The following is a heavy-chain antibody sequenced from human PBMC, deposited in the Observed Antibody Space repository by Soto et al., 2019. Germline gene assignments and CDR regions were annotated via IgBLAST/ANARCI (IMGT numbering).Heavy chain of an antibody. J-gene: IGHJ5*02. V-gene: IGHV4-61*01. CDR1: GGSVSSGSYY. CDR2: IYYSGST. Sequence: SETLSLTCTVSGGSVSSGSYYWSWIRQPPGEGLEWIGYIYYSGSTNYNPSLKSRVTISVDTSKNQFSLKLSSVTAADTAVYYCARGPYSSSSGTFDPWGQGTLVTVSS. CDR3: ARGPYSSSSGTFDP. D-gene: IGHD6-6*01.